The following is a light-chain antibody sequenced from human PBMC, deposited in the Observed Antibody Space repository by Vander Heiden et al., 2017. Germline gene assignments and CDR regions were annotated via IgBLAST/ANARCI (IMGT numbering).Light chain of an antibody. Sequence: DIVMTQSPDYLAVSLGERATINCKSSQSVLYSSDNKNYLAWYQQKPGRPPKLLISWASTRESGVPDRFSGSGSGTDFTLTISSLQAEDVAVYYCQQYYSTPYTFGPGTKLGIK. J-gene: IGKJ2*01. CDR3: QQYYSTPYT. CDR2: WAS. V-gene: IGKV4-1*01. CDR1: QSVLYSSDNKNY.